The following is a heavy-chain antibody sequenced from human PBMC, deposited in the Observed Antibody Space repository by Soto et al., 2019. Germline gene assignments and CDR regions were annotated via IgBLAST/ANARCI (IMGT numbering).Heavy chain of an antibody. J-gene: IGHJ5*02. CDR2: ISHSGSST. Sequence: EVQFLESGGGLVQPGGSLRLSCAASGVTFSNYAMNWVRQAPGKGLEWVSGISHSGSSTYYADSVKGRFTISRDNSKNTLFLQMNSLTAADTAVYYFAKGSWVHHGSEGGNWLDPWGQGTLVTVSS. CDR3: AKGSWVHHGSEGGNWLDP. CDR1: GVTFSNYA. V-gene: IGHV3-23*01. D-gene: IGHD3-10*01.